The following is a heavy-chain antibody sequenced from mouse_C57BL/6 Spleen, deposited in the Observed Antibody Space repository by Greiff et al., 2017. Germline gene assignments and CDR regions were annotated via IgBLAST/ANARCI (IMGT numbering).Heavy chain of an antibody. J-gene: IGHJ1*03. V-gene: IGHV1-12*01. CDR2: IYPGNGDT. D-gene: IGHD1-1*01. CDR3: ARGGYYGRHWYFDV. CDR1: GYTFTSYN. Sequence: LQQSGAELVRPGASVKMSCKASGYTFTSYNMHWVKQTPRQGLEWIGAIYPGNGDTSYNQKFKGKATLTVDKSSSTAYMQLSSLTSGDSAVYFGARGGYYGRHWYFDVWGTGTTVTVAS.